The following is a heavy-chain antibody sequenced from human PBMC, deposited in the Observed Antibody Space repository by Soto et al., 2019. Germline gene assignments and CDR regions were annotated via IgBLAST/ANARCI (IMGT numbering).Heavy chain of an antibody. Sequence: SVKVSCKASGGTFSTFGISWVRQAPGQGLEWMGGIIPFFGTAKYSQKFEDRITFTADESTNTVYMDLRSLTSEDTAIYYCARTAPMDAGDKYYYDFWGQGALVTVSS. V-gene: IGHV1-69*13. J-gene: IGHJ4*02. CDR1: GGTFSTFG. D-gene: IGHD3-16*01. CDR3: ARTAPMDAGDKYYYDF. CDR2: IIPFFGTA.